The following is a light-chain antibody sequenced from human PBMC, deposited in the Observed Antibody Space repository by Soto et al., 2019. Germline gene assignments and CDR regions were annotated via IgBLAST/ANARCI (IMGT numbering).Light chain of an antibody. CDR1: QSVSNH. Sequence: DIQMTQSPSSLSASVGDRVTITCRASQSVSNHLNWYQQKPGKAPKLLIYASSSLQSGVPSRFSGSGSGTDFTLTISSLQPEDFATYYCQQSHSNIQDLTFGGATKVAIK. CDR3: QQSHSNIQDLT. J-gene: IGKJ4*01. CDR2: ASS. V-gene: IGKV1-39*01.